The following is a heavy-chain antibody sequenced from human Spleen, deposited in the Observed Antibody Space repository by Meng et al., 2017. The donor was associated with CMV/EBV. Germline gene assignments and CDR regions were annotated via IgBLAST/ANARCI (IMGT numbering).Heavy chain of an antibody. D-gene: IGHD3-10*01. CDR1: GFTFNNYA. Sequence: GGSLRLSCVASGFTFNNYAMSWVRQVPGKGLEWVSSLSGRTSNPYYADSVRGRFSISRDNSKNTLYLRMNSLRVEDTAVYYCARAPSGVNYYYYYGMDVWGQGTTVTVSS. V-gene: IGHV3-23*01. CDR3: ARAPSGVNYYYYYGMDV. J-gene: IGHJ6*02. CDR2: LSGRTSNP.